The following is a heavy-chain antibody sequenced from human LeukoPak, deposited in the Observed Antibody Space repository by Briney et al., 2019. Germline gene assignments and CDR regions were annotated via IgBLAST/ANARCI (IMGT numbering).Heavy chain of an antibody. CDR1: GFTFSSYG. J-gene: IGHJ4*02. CDR3: ARDNDRGFDY. V-gene: IGHV3-33*08. CDR2: IWYDGSKK. D-gene: IGHD3-10*01. Sequence: PGRSLRLSCAASGFTFSSYGMHWVRQAPGKGLEWVAVIWYDGSKKYEAESVEGQFTISRDNSKNTLYLQMNSLRVEDTAVYYCARDNDRGFDYWGQGTLVTVTS.